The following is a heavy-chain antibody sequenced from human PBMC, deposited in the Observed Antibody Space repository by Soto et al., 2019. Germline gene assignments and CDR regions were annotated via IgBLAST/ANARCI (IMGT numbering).Heavy chain of an antibody. Sequence: QVQLVQSGAEVKTPGASVKVSCKASGYTFASYDMNWVRQAPGQGLEWMGWMNPNSNNTGYSQKCQGRRTMTMDIALSIAHLELSSLRNEDTAVYYCARSDGYHFNWLDSWGQGTLVTVSA. CDR3: ARSDGYHFNWLDS. D-gene: IGHD2-21*01. V-gene: IGHV1-8*01. CDR1: GYTFASYD. CDR2: MNPNSNNT. J-gene: IGHJ5*01.